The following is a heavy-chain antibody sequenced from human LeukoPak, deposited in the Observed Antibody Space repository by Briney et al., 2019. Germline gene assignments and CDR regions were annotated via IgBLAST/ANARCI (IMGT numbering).Heavy chain of an antibody. CDR2: IGSGGDT. V-gene: IGHV3-13*01. CDR3: ARDLSGHPGGY. D-gene: IGHD6-19*01. CDR1: GFTFSNYD. J-gene: IGHJ4*02. Sequence: GSLRLSCAASGFTFSNYDMHWVRQLTGKGLEWVSAIGSGGDTYYSGSVKGRFTISRENAKNSLYLQMNTLRAEDTAVYYCARDLSGHPGGYWGQGTLVTVSS.